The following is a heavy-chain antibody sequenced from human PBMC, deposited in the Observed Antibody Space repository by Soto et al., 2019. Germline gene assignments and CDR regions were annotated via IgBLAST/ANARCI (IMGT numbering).Heavy chain of an antibody. CDR3: ARVTFGGVIGTFSDY. D-gene: IGHD3-16*02. CDR1: GGSISSSSYY. Sequence: QLQLQESGPGLVKPSETLSLTCTVSGGSISSSSYYWGWIRQPPGKGLEWIGSIYYSGSTYYNPSLKSRVTISVDTSKNQFSLKLSSVTAADTAVYYCARVTFGGVIGTFSDYWGEGTLVTVSS. CDR2: IYYSGST. V-gene: IGHV4-39*01. J-gene: IGHJ4*02.